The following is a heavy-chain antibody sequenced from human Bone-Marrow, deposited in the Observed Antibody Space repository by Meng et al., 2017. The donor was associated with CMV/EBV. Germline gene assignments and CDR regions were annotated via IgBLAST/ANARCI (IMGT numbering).Heavy chain of an antibody. CDR3: ARGAAMYYDFWSGYYRTEGMDV. V-gene: IGHV4-39*01. CDR1: GGSISSSSYY. CDR2: IYYSGST. J-gene: IGHJ6*02. D-gene: IGHD3-3*01. Sequence: SETLSLTCTVSGGSISSSSYYWGWIRQPPGKGLEWIGSIYYSGSTYYNPSLKSRVTISVDTSKNQFSLKLSSVTAADTAVYYCARGAAMYYDFWSGYYRTEGMDVWGQGITVTISS.